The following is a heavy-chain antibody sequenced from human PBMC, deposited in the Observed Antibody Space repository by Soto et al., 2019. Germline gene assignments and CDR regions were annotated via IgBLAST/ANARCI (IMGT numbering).Heavy chain of an antibody. CDR1: GGSFSGYY. Sequence: QVQLQQWGTGLLKPSETLSLTCAVYGGSFSGYYWSWIRQPPGKGLEWIGEINHSGSTNYNPSLKSRVTISVDTSKNQFSLKLSSVTAADTAGYYCARGFGEASGSYYNWFDPWGQGTLVTVSS. J-gene: IGHJ5*02. V-gene: IGHV4-34*01. CDR2: INHSGST. CDR3: ARGFGEASGSYYNWFDP. D-gene: IGHD3-10*01.